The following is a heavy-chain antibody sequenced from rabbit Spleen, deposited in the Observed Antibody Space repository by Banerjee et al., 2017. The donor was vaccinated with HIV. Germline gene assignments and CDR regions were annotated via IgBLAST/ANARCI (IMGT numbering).Heavy chain of an antibody. CDR3: ARDGAGGSYFAL. J-gene: IGHJ6*01. Sequence: QSLEESGGGLVKPGASLTLTCKASGFSFNSGYDMCWVRQAPGKGLEWIACIYAGSSSNTYSATWAKGRFTISKTSSTTVTLQMTSLTAADTATYFCARDGAGGSYFALWGPGTLVTVS. CDR2: IYAGSSSNT. V-gene: IGHV1S40*01. CDR1: GFSFNSGYD. D-gene: IGHD8-1*01.